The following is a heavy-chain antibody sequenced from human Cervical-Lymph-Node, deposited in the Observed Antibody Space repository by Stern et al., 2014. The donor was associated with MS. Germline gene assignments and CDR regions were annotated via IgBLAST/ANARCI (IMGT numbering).Heavy chain of an antibody. V-gene: IGHV3-21*01. D-gene: IGHD1-7*01. CDR1: GFNFSAYS. CDR3: ARARTGPIRYGMDV. CDR2: ISSSSNYI. J-gene: IGHJ6*02. Sequence: EVQLVESGGGLVKPGWSLRVSCAASGFNFSAYSMNWVRQAPGKGLEWVSSISSSSNYIYYADSVKGRFTISRDNSKSSLYLQMDSLRGEDTAMYYCARARTGPIRYGMDVWGQGTTVTVSS.